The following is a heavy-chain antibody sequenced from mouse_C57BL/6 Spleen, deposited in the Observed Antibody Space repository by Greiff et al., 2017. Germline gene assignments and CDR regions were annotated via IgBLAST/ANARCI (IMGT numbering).Heavy chain of an antibody. CDR2: IDPETGGT. J-gene: IGHJ3*01. V-gene: IGHV1-15*01. CDR1: GYTFTDYE. Sequence: QVHVKQSGAELVRPGASVTLSCKASGYTFTDYEMHWVKQTPVHGLEWIGAIDPETGGTAYNQKFQGKAILTADKSSSTAYMELRGLTSEDSADYFCTGGRGFAYWGQGTLVTVSA. D-gene: IGHD3-3*01. CDR3: TGGRGFAY.